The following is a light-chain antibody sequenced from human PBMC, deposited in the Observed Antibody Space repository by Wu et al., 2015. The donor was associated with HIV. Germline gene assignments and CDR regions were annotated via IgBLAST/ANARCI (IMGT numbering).Light chain of an antibody. CDR2: DAF. V-gene: IGKV3-15*01. J-gene: IGKJ2*03. Sequence: EIVMTQSPATLSVSPGERATLSCRASQSVSNNLAWYQQKPGQAPRLLIYDAFTRATGIPARFSGSGSGAEFTLTISSLQSEDFAVYYCQQYSNWPFSFGQGTNLEIK. CDR1: QSVSNN. CDR3: QQYSNWPFS.